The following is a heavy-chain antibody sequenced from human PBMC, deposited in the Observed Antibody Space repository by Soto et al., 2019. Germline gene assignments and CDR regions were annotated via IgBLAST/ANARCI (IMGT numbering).Heavy chain of an antibody. CDR2: ISYDGSDK. V-gene: IGHV3-30*03. Sequence: QVQLVEAGGGVVQPGRSLRLSCAGSGFPFTPYGLHWVREGPDKGLEWVAVISYDGSDKYYAASVKGRFTISRDNSKNMLYLQMKSLCPEDTALYYCVRGQYYFDSRGQGTLVTVSS. CDR1: GFPFTPYG. CDR3: VRGQYYFDS. J-gene: IGHJ4*02.